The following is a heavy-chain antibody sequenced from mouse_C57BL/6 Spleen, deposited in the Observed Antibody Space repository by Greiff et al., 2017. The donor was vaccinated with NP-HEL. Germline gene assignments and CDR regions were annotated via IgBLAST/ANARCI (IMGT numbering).Heavy chain of an antibody. V-gene: IGHV3-6*01. Sequence: DVQLQESGPGLVKPSQSLSLTCSVTGYSITSGYYWNWIRQFPGNKLEWMGYISYDGSNNYNPSLKNRISITRDTSKNQFFLKLNSLTTEDTATYYCAKDLLMDYWGQGTSVTVSS. J-gene: IGHJ4*01. D-gene: IGHD2-1*01. CDR1: GYSITSGYY. CDR2: ISYDGSN. CDR3: AKDLLMDY.